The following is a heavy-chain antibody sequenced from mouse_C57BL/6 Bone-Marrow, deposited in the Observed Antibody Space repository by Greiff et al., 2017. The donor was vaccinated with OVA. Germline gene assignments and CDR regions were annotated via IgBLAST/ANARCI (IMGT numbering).Heavy chain of an antibody. CDR2: INPYNGGT. CDR1: GYTFTDYY. CDR3: EKQSPYDGYPWFAY. V-gene: IGHV1-19*01. J-gene: IGHJ3*01. Sequence: EVKLQESGPVLVKPGASVKMSCKASGYTFTDYYMNWVKQSHGKSLEWIGVINPYNGGTSYNQKFKGKATLTVDKSSSTSYMELNSLTSEDSAVYYCEKQSPYDGYPWFAYWGQGTLVTVSA. D-gene: IGHD2-3*01.